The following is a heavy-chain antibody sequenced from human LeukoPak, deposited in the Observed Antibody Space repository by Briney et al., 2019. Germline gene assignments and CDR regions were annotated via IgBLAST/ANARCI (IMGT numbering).Heavy chain of an antibody. Sequence: ASVKVSCKASGYTFTSYYVHWVRQAPGQGLEWMGIINPSGGSTSYAQKFQGRVTMTRDTSTSTVYMELSSLRSEDTAVYYCARERTGNSDSSGHYDYWGQGTLVTVSS. CDR2: INPSGGST. V-gene: IGHV1-46*01. J-gene: IGHJ4*02. CDR1: GYTFTSYY. CDR3: ARERTGNSDSSGHYDY. D-gene: IGHD3-22*01.